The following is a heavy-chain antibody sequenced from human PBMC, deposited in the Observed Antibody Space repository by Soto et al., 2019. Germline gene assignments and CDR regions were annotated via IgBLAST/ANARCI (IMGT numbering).Heavy chain of an antibody. CDR1: GFGFSTYV. J-gene: IGHJ4*02. V-gene: IGHV3-23*01. CDR2: INTSGGST. CDR3: AKHIASGSSCGDD. D-gene: IGHD3-10*01. Sequence: GGSLRLSCAASGFGFSTYVMSWVRQAPGKGLEWVSGINTSGGSTYYADSVKGRFTMSRDNSKNTLYLQMNSVRADDTAVYYCAKHIASGSSCGDDWGQGTLVTFSS.